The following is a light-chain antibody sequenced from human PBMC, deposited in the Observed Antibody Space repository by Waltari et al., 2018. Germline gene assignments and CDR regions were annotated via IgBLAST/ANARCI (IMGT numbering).Light chain of an antibody. CDR2: DVT. CDR1: TNNF. V-gene: IGLV2-14*01. J-gene: IGLJ2*01. CDR3: SSFTSLRSVI. Sequence: QSALTQPASVSGSPGQSITITCTGTTNNFVSWYQLPPGNPPRLFISDVTYRPSGVPSAFSGSKSGATASLTISGVQAEDEAHYYCSSFTSLRSVIFGGGTTLTVL.